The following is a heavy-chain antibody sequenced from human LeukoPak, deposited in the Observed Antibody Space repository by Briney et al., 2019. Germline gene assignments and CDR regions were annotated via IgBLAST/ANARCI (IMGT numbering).Heavy chain of an antibody. CDR1: GGSISSSSYY. Sequence: SETLSLTCTVSGGSISSSSYYWGWIRQPPGKGLEWIGSIYYSGSTYYNPSLKSRVTISVDTSKNQFSLKLSSVTAADTAVYYCARQSSSGWYYYYFYYMDVWGKGTTVTISS. D-gene: IGHD6-19*01. CDR2: IYYSGST. V-gene: IGHV4-39*01. J-gene: IGHJ6*03. CDR3: ARQSSSGWYYYYFYYMDV.